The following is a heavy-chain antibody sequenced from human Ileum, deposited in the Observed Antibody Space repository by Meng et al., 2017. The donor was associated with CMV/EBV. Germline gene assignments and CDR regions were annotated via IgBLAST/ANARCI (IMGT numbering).Heavy chain of an antibody. CDR1: GDSFSSYY. J-gene: IGHJ4*02. Sequence: SETLSLTCSVDGDSFSSYYWTWIRQPPGKGLEWIGEIKHSGDTNYNSSLQSRLSLSVDTTNTQFSLKLTSVTAADTAVYYCARVNGDHVDYFDYWGQGALVTVSS. CDR3: ARVNGDHVDYFDY. CDR2: IKHSGDT. D-gene: IGHD3-16*01. V-gene: IGHV4-34*01.